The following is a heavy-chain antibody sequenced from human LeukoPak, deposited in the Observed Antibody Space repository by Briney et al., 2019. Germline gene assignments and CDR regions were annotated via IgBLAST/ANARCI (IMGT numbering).Heavy chain of an antibody. D-gene: IGHD6-13*01. CDR3: ASQGLSSSCDY. CDR1: GGTFIRYT. Sequence: SVKVSCKASGGTFIRYTISWVRQAPGQGLEWMGRIIPILGIANYAQKFQGRVTITADKSTSTAYMELSSLRSEDTAVYFRASQGLSSSCDYWVRGPLVTVSS. V-gene: IGHV1-69*02. CDR2: IIPILGIA. J-gene: IGHJ4*02.